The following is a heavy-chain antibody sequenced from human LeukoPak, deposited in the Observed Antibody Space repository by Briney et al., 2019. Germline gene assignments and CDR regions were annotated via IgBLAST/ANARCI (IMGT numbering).Heavy chain of an antibody. V-gene: IGHV3-7*03. Sequence: GGSLRLSCAASGFTFSSYWMNWARQAPGKGLEWVVSINHNGNVNYYVDSVKGRFTISRDNAKNSLYPQMSNLRAEDTAVYFCARGGGLDVWGQGATVTVSS. CDR3: ARGGGLDV. J-gene: IGHJ6*02. D-gene: IGHD3-16*01. CDR1: GFTFSSYW. CDR2: INHNGNVN.